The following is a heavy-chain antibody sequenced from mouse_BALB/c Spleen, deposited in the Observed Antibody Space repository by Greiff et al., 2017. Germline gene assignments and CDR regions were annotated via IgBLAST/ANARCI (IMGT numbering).Heavy chain of an antibody. V-gene: IGHV3-2*02. CDR2: ISYSGST. Sequence: EVQLQQSGPGLVKPSQSLSLTCTVTGYSITSDYAWNWIRQFPGNKLEWMGYISYSGSTSYNPSLKSRISITRDTSKNQFFLQLNSVTTEDTATYYCARRGTGYYAMDYWGQGTSVTVSS. D-gene: IGHD3-3*01. J-gene: IGHJ4*01. CDR3: ARRGTGYYAMDY. CDR1: GYSITSDYA.